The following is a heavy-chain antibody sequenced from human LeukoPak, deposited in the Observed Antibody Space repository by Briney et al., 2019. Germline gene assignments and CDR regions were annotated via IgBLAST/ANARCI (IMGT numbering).Heavy chain of an antibody. J-gene: IGHJ4*02. CDR3: ARYSNSGGDY. V-gene: IGHV1-2*02. CDR1: GYSFTGYY. CDR2: INFNNGGT. D-gene: IGHD7-27*01. Sequence: ASVKVSCKASGYSFTGYYIHWVRQAPGQGLEWMGWINFNNGGTNQVQKFQGRVTMTRDTSNTTVYMEMSSLIFDDTAVYYCARYSNSGGDYWGQGTLVTVSS.